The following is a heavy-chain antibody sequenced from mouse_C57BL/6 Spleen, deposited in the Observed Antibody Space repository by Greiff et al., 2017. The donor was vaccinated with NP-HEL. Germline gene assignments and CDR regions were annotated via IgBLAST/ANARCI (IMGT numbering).Heavy chain of an antibody. Sequence: DVHLVESGGGLVQPGGSLKLSCAASGFTFSDYYMYWVRQTPEKRLEWVAYISNGGGSTYYPDTVKGRFTISRDNARNTLYLQMSRLKSEDTAMYYCARPGAYYGYDAAMDYWGQGTSVTVSS. CDR2: ISNGGGST. V-gene: IGHV5-12*01. CDR3: ARPGAYYGYDAAMDY. D-gene: IGHD2-9*01. J-gene: IGHJ4*01. CDR1: GFTFSDYY.